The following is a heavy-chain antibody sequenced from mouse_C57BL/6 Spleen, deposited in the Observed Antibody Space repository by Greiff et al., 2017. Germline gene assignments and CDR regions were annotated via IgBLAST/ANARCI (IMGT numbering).Heavy chain of an antibody. CDR3: ARDSGNYYYAMDY. CDR1: GFTFSSYA. D-gene: IGHD2-1*01. J-gene: IGHJ4*01. CDR2: ISDGGSYT. V-gene: IGHV5-4*01. Sequence: EVKLMESGGGLVKPGGSLKLSCAASGFTFSSYAMSWVRQTPEKRLEWVATISDGGSYTYYPDNVKGRFTISRDNAKNNLYLQMSHLKSEDTAMYYCARDSGNYYYAMDYWGQGTSVTVSS.